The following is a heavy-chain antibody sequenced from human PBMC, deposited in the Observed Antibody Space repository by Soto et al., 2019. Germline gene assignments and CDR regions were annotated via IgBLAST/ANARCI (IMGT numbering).Heavy chain of an antibody. CDR2: IDPSDSYT. D-gene: IGHD2-15*01. Sequence: PGESLKISCKGSGYSFTSYWISWVRQMPGKGLEWMGRIDPSDSYTNYSPSFQGHVTISADKSISTAYLQWSSLKASDTAMYYCARGSYCSGGSCYYGAFDIWGQGTMVTVSS. CDR1: GYSFTSYW. V-gene: IGHV5-10-1*01. CDR3: ARGSYCSGGSCYYGAFDI. J-gene: IGHJ3*02.